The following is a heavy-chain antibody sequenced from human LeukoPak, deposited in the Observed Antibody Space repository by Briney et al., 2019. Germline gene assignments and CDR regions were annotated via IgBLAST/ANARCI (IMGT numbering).Heavy chain of an antibody. Sequence: GGSLRLSCAASGFTFSSYGMSWVRQAPGKGLEWVSAISGSGGSTYYADSVKGRFTISRDNYKNTLYLQMNSLRVGDTAVYYCARQVGPDYWGQGTLVTVSS. CDR3: ARQVGPDY. CDR1: GFTFSSYG. J-gene: IGHJ4*02. V-gene: IGHV3-23*01. CDR2: ISGSGGST.